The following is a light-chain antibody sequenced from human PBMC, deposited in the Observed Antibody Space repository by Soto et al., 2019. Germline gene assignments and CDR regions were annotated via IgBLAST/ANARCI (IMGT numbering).Light chain of an antibody. CDR3: AAWDDSLSGRGV. J-gene: IGLJ2*01. V-gene: IGLV1-47*01. CDR2: RNN. CDR1: SSNIGNNY. Sequence: QPVLTQPPSASGTPGQRVTISCSGSSSNIGNNYVYWYQMVPGTAPKLLIYRNNQRPSGVPDRFSGSRSGTSASLAISGLRSEDVADYYCAAWDDSLSGRGVFGGGTKLTVL.